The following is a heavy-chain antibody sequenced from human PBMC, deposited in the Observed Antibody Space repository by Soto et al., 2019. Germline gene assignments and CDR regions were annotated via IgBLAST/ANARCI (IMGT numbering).Heavy chain of an antibody. V-gene: IGHV4-39*01. CDR3: ASTPYSSSWYHFDY. Sequence: PSETLSLTCTVSGGSISSSSYYWGWIRQPPGKGLEWIGSIYYSGSTYYNPSLKSRVTISVDTSKNQFSLKLSSVTAADTAVYYCASTPYSSSWYHFDYWGQETLVTFS. J-gene: IGHJ4*02. CDR2: IYYSGST. CDR1: GGSISSSSYY. D-gene: IGHD6-13*01.